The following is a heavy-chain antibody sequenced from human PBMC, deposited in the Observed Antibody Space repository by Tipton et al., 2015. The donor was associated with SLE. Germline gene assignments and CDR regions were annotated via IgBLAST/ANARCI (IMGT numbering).Heavy chain of an antibody. CDR2: MSDSGST. J-gene: IGHJ3*02. CDR3: ARPIGYDHDGFHI. V-gene: IGHV4-59*08. Sequence: TLSLTCTVSGDSISSYYWSWIRQPPGKGLEWIGYMSDSGSTNYNPSLKSRVTISVDMSKNRFSLMLRFATAADTAVYYCARPIGYDHDGFHIWGRGTLVTVSS. D-gene: IGHD5-12*01. CDR1: GDSISSYY.